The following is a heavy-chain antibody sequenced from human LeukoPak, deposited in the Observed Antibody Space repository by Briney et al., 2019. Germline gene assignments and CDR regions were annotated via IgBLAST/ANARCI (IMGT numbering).Heavy chain of an antibody. D-gene: IGHD5-18*01. Sequence: SETLSLTCTVSGYSISSGYYWGWIRQPPGKGLEWIGSIYHSGSTYYNPSLKSRVTISVDTSKNQFSLKLSSVTAADTAVYYCAREGRYRYGYNEYHSYMDIWGKGTTVTVSS. CDR2: IYHSGST. J-gene: IGHJ6*03. CDR3: AREGRYRYGYNEYHSYMDI. V-gene: IGHV4-38-2*02. CDR1: GYSISSGYY.